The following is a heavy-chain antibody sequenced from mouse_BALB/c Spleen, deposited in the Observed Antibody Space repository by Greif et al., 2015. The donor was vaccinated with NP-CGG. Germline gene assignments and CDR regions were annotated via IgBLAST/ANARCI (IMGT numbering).Heavy chain of an antibody. CDR1: GFNIKDTY. CDR3: ASGYDGYYAMDY. J-gene: IGHJ4*01. D-gene: IGHD2-14*01. Sequence: VQLQQSGAELVKPGASVKLSCTASGFNIKDTYMHWVKQRPEQGLEWIGRIDPANGNTKYDPKFQGKATITADTSSNTAYLQLSSLTSEDTAVYYCASGYDGYYAMDYWGQGTSVTVSS. V-gene: IGHV14-3*02. CDR2: IDPANGNT.